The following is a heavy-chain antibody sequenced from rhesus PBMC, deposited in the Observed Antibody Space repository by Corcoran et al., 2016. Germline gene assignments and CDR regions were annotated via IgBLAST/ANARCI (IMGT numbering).Heavy chain of an antibody. D-gene: IGHD3-22*01. Sequence: QVQLQESGPGLVTPSETLSLTCAVSGYSISRCYSWCWIRKPPGKGGEWIEQSKSGGSNHLKPSLKSRVTRSVDTSKNQFSLKLSSVTAADTAVYYCARRGSACDYWGQGVLVTVSS. CDR1: GYSISRCYS. CDR3: ARRGSACDY. CDR2: SKSGGSN. J-gene: IGHJ4*01. V-gene: IGHV4S14*01.